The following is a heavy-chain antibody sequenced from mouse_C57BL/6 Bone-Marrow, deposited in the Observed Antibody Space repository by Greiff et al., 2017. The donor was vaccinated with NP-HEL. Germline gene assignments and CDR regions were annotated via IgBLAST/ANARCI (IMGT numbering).Heavy chain of an antibody. CDR1: GYTFTSYW. V-gene: IGHV1-64*01. CDR2: IHPNSGST. J-gene: IGHJ4*01. CDR3: ATQIYYDGSSYGDYYAMDY. Sequence: VQLQQPGAELVKPGASVKLSCKASGYTFTSYWMHWVKQRPGQGLEWIGMIHPNSGSTNYNEKFKSKATLTVDKSSSTAYMQLSSLTSEDSAVYCCATQIYYDGSSYGDYYAMDYWGQGTSVTVSS. D-gene: IGHD1-1*01.